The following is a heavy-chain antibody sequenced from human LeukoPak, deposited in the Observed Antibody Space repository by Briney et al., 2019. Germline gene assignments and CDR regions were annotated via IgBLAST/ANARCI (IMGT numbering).Heavy chain of an antibody. CDR1: GFTVSSNY. Sequence: LAGGSLRLSCAASGFTVSSNYMSWVRQAPGKGLEWVSIMYSGGSTYYADSVKGRFTISRDNAKNSLYLQMNSLRAEDTAVYYCARVASSSWYEGDYWGQGTLVTVSS. CDR3: ARVASSSWYEGDY. J-gene: IGHJ4*02. D-gene: IGHD6-13*01. V-gene: IGHV3-53*03. CDR2: MYSGGST.